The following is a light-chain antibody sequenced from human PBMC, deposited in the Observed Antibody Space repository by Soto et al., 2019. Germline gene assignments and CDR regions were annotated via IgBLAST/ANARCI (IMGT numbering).Light chain of an antibody. CDR2: GVS. CDR1: QSVSGSD. J-gene: IGKJ1*01. V-gene: IGKV3-20*01. CDR3: HQYGISPPT. Sequence: EIVLTQSPGPLSLSPGERATLSCRASQSVSGSDLAWYQQKPGQAPRLLISGVSNRATGTPDRFSGSGSGTDCTLTISSLEPEDFAVFYCHQYGISPPTFGQGTKVDIK.